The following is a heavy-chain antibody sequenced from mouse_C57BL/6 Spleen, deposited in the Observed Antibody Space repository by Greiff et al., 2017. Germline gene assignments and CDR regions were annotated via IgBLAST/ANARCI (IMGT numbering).Heavy chain of an antibody. CDR2: IWSGGSP. CDR3: ASPPIYYGYDGFAD. V-gene: IGHV2-2*01. Sequence: QVQLKESGPGLVQPSQSLSITCTVSGFSLTSYGVHWVRQSPGKGLEWLGVIWSGGSPDYNAAFISRLSISKDNSKSQVFFKMNRLQADDTAIYYCASPPIYYGYDGFADWGQGTLVTVSA. D-gene: IGHD2-2*01. CDR1: GFSLTSYG. J-gene: IGHJ3*01.